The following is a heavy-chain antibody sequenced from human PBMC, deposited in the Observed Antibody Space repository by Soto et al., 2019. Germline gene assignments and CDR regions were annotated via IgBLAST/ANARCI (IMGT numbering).Heavy chain of an antibody. V-gene: IGHV1-3*01. CDR3: ARLGICSGGSCYFDY. Sequence: ASVKVSCKASGYTFTSYAMHWVRQAPGQRLEWMGWINAGNGNTKYSQKFQGRVTITRDTSTSTAYMELRSLRSDDTAVYYCARLGICSGGSCYFDYWGQGTLVTVSS. J-gene: IGHJ4*02. CDR2: INAGNGNT. D-gene: IGHD2-15*01. CDR1: GYTFTSYA.